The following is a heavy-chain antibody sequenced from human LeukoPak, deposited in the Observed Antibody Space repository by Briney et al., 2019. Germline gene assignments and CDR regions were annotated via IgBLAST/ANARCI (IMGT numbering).Heavy chain of an antibody. D-gene: IGHD6-13*01. J-gene: IGHJ4*02. CDR2: IYTSGST. V-gene: IGHV4-61*02. Sequence: SETLSLTCTVSGGSISSGSYYWSWIRQPAGKGLEWIGRIYTSGSTNYNPSLKSRVTISVDTSKNQFSLKLSSVTAADTAVYYCASSRYSSSWYLYWGQGTLVTVSS. CDR1: GGSISSGSYY. CDR3: ASSRYSSSWYLY.